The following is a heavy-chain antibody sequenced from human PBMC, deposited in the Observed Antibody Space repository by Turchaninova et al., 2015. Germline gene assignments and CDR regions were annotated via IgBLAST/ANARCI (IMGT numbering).Heavy chain of an antibody. CDR3: ATATVATMGDYDY. Sequence: GGSLRLSCAASGFTFNSYSMNWVRQAPGKGLEWVSSITASSTYIYYADAVKGRFTLSRDSAKNSLYLQMNSLRAEDTAVYYCATATVATMGDYDYWGQGTLVTVSS. D-gene: IGHD5-12*01. V-gene: IGHV3-21*01. J-gene: IGHJ4*02. CDR2: ITASSTYI. CDR1: GFTFNSYS.